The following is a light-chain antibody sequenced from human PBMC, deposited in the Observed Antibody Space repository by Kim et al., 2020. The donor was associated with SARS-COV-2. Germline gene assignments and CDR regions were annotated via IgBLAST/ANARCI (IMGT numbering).Light chain of an antibody. V-gene: IGKV3-20*01. CDR2: AAS. CDR1: QSISRSY. Sequence: CPGERATLSCRASQSISRSYLAWYQQKPGQAPRLLIYAASSRATGIPDRFSGSGSETDFTLTISRLEPEDFAVYYCQQYGTSPFTVGPGTKVDIK. CDR3: QQYGTSPFT. J-gene: IGKJ3*01.